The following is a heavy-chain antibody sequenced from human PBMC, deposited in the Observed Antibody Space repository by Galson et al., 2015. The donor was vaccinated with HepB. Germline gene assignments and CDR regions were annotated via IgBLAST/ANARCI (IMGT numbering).Heavy chain of an antibody. CDR1: GFTFSNAW. Sequence: SLRLSCAASGFTFSNAWMSWVRQAPGKGLEWVGRIKSKTDGGTTDYAAPVKGRFTISRDDSKNTLYLQMNSLKTEDSAVYYCTTDGFFSVDAFDIWGQGTMVTVSS. CDR3: TTDGFFSVDAFDI. D-gene: IGHD2/OR15-2a*01. V-gene: IGHV3-15*01. J-gene: IGHJ3*02. CDR2: IKSKTDGGTT.